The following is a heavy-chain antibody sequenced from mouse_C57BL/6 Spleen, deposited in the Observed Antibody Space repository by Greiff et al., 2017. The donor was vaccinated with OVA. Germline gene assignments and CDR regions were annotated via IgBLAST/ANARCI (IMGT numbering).Heavy chain of an antibody. D-gene: IGHD1-1*01. Sequence: EVKLQHSGPELVKPGASVKISCKASGYTFTDYYMNWVKQSHGKSLEWIGDINPNNGGTSYNQKFKGKATLHVDKSSSTAYMELRSLTSEDSAVYYCARKGVVATREYYFDYWCQGTTLTVSS. J-gene: IGHJ2*01. CDR3: ARKGVVATREYYFDY. V-gene: IGHV1-26*01. CDR2: INPNNGGT. CDR1: GYTFTDYY.